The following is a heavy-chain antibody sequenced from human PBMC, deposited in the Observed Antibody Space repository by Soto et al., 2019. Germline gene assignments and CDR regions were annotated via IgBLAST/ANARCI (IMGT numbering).Heavy chain of an antibody. CDR1: GYTFTSYY. Sequence: ASVKVSCKASGYTFTSYYMHWVRQAPGQGLEWMGIINPSGGSTSYAQKFQGRVTMTRDTSTSTVYMELSSLRSEDTAVYYCARVGPGTTEDYYCYMDVWGKGTTVTVSS. V-gene: IGHV1-46*03. D-gene: IGHD4-17*01. CDR3: ARVGPGTTEDYYCYMDV. CDR2: INPSGGST. J-gene: IGHJ6*03.